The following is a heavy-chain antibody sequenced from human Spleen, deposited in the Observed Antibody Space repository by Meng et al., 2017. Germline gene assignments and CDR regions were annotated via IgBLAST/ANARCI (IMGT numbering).Heavy chain of an antibody. Sequence: HVQLLQSGAEVKQPGASLKVSCKASDYTFTGYGVGWFRQAPGQGLEWMAWLGAHDGDTSHAPRFQGRVTVTADRPTAAAYMELRSLRSDDTAVYYCARGTPGRSYSDYWGQGTLVTVSS. CDR2: LGAHDGDT. CDR3: ARGTPGRSYSDY. CDR1: DYTFTGYG. J-gene: IGHJ4*02. D-gene: IGHD3-10*01. V-gene: IGHV1-18*01.